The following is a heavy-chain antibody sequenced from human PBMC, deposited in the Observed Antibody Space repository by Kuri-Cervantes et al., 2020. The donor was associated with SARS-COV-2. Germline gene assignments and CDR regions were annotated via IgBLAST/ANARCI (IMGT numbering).Heavy chain of an antibody. J-gene: IGHJ6*03. D-gene: IGHD2-2*01. CDR3: ARMGRDIVVVPAATPYYYMDV. V-gene: IGHV2-26*01. CDR1: GFSLSNARMG. CDR2: IFSNDEK. Sequence: SGPTLVKPTETLTLTCTVSGFSLSNARMGVSWIRQPPGKALEWLAHIFSNDEKSYSTSLKSRLTISKDTSKSQVVLTMTNMDPVDTATYYCARMGRDIVVVPAATPYYYMDVWGKGTTVTVSS.